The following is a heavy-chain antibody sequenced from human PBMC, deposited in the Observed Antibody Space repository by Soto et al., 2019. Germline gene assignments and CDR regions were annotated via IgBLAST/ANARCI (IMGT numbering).Heavy chain of an antibody. CDR1: GGSISSSSYY. V-gene: IGHV4-39*01. D-gene: IGHD3-3*02. CDR2: IYYSGST. Sequence: QLQLQESGPGLVKPSETLSLTCTVSGGSISSSSYYWGWIRQPPGTGPEWIGSIYYSGSTYYSTSLKSRVTISVDTSKNQVSVKLSSVTAADTAVYYCASPKIAFYNWFDPWGQGTLVTVSS. J-gene: IGHJ5*02. CDR3: ASPKIAFYNWFDP.